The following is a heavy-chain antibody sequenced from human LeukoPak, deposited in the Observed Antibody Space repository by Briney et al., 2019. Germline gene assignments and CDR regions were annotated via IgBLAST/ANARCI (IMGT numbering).Heavy chain of an antibody. CDR1: GGSISSYY. CDR3: ARGDSGSYYVYFDY. V-gene: IGHV4-4*07. Sequence: PSETLSLTCTVSGGSISSYYWSWIRQPAGKGLEWIGRIYTSGSTNYNPSLKSRVTISVDTSKNQFSLKLSSVTAADTAVYYCARGDSGSYYVYFDYWGQGTLVTVSS. D-gene: IGHD1-26*01. J-gene: IGHJ4*02. CDR2: IYTSGST.